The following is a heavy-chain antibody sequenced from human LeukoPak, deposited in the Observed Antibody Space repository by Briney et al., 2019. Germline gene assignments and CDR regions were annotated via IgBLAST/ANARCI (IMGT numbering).Heavy chain of an antibody. Sequence: GGSLRLSCAASGFTFSSYAMHWVRQAPGKGLEWVAVISYDGSNKYYADSVKGRFTISRDNSKNTLYLQMNSLRAEDTAVYYCARDLRQFGFGEYSAGMDVWGQGTLVTVSS. J-gene: IGHJ4*02. CDR3: ARDLRQFGFGEYSAGMDV. V-gene: IGHV3-30-3*01. D-gene: IGHD3-10*01. CDR1: GFTFSSYA. CDR2: ISYDGSNK.